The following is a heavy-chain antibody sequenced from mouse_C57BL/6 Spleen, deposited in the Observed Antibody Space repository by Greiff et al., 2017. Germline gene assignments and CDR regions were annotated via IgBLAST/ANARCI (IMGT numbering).Heavy chain of an antibody. Sequence: EVQLQQSGPVLVKPGASVKMSCKASGYTFTDYYMNWVKQSHGKSLEWIGVINPYNGGTSYNQKFKGKATLPVDKSSSTAYIELNSLTSEDTAVYYGERKVYDYDREYFDYWGQGTTLTVSS. CDR3: ERKVYDYDREYFDY. CDR2: INPYNGGT. J-gene: IGHJ2*01. CDR1: GYTFTDYY. V-gene: IGHV1-19*01. D-gene: IGHD2-4*01.